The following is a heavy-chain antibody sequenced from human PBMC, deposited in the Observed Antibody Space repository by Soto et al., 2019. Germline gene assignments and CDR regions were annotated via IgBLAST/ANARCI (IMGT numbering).Heavy chain of an antibody. J-gene: IGHJ6*02. V-gene: IGHV1-46*01. CDR2: INPSGGST. D-gene: IGHD1-26*01. CDR3: ARDSLSDSVGGNTPYYYYYYGMDV. CDR1: GYTFTSYY. Sequence: QVQLVQSGAEVKKPGASVKVSCKASGYTFTSYYMHWVRQAPGQGLEWMGIINPSGGSTSYAQKFQGSVTMTRDTSTSTVYMELSSLRSEDTAVYYCARDSLSDSVGGNTPYYYYYYGMDVWGQGTTVTVSS.